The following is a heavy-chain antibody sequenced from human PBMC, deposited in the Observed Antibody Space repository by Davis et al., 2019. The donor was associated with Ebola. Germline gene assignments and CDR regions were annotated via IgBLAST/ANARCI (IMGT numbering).Heavy chain of an antibody. Sequence: GESLKISCAASGFTFSSYSMNWVRQAPGKGLEWVSSISSSSSYIYYADSVKGRFTISRDNAKNSLYLQMNSLRAEDTAVYYCARDGHIAARRKWFDPWGQGTLVTVSS. CDR3: ARDGHIAARRKWFDP. V-gene: IGHV3-21*01. J-gene: IGHJ5*02. D-gene: IGHD6-6*01. CDR1: GFTFSSYS. CDR2: ISSSSSYI.